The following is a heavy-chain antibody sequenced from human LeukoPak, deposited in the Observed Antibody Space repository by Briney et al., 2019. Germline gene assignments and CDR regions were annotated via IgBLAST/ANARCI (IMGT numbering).Heavy chain of an antibody. D-gene: IGHD6-13*01. V-gene: IGHV1-2*06. CDR1: GYTFTGYY. J-gene: IGHJ6*03. CDR2: INPNSGGT. Sequence: GASVKVSCKASGYTFTGYYMYWVRQAPGQGLEWMGRINPNSGGTNYAQKFQGRVTMTRDTSISTAYMELSRLRSDDTAVYYCARDLVAAAGTNYYYYMDVWGKGTTVTVSS. CDR3: ARDLVAAAGTNYYYYMDV.